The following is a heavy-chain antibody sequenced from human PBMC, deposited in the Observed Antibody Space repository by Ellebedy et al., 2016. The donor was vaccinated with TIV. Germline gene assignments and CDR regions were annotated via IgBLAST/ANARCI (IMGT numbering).Heavy chain of an antibody. D-gene: IGHD2-2*01. CDR3: ARGACSSTSCYAYYYYGMDV. Sequence: GESLKISXAASGFSFSNYGMHWVRQAPGKGLEWVSRIGTAGDTYYSGSVKGRFTISRDNAKNSLYLQMNSLRAGDTAVYYCARGACSSTSCYAYYYYGMDVWGQGTTVTVSS. CDR1: GFSFSNYG. CDR2: IGTAGDT. V-gene: IGHV3-13*01. J-gene: IGHJ6*02.